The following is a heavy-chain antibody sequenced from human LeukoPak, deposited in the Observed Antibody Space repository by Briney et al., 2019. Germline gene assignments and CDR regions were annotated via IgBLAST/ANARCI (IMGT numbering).Heavy chain of an antibody. J-gene: IGHJ4*02. CDR3: ARLINGSPGDY. CDR2: IYYSGNT. V-gene: IGHV4-39*01. CDR1: GGSITSSSYH. Sequence: SETLSLTCTVSGGSITSSSYHWGWTRQPPGKGLEWIGSIYYSGNTYYNPSLKSRATISVDTSKNQFSLKLSSVTAADTAVYYCARLINGSPGDYWGQGTLVTVSS. D-gene: IGHD2-8*01.